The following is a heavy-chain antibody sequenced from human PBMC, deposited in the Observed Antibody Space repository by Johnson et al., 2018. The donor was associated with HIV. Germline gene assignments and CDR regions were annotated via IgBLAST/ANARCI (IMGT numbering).Heavy chain of an antibody. CDR1: GFTFSSYD. CDR2: IGTAGDT. V-gene: IGHV3-13*01. J-gene: IGHJ3*02. Sequence: VQLVESGGGLVQPGGSLRLSCAASGFTFSSYDMHWVRQATGKGLEWVSAIGTAGDTYYPGSVKGRFTISRDNAKNSLYLQMNSLRAEDTAVYYCARGGFWSGYYLLSHAFDIWGQGTMVTVSS. D-gene: IGHD3-3*01. CDR3: ARGGFWSGYYLLSHAFDI.